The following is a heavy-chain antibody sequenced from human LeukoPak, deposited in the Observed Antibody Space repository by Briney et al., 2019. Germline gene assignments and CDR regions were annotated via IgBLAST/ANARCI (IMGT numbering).Heavy chain of an antibody. Sequence: SVKLSCKASGGTFSSYAISWVRQAPGQGLEWMGGIIPIFGTANYAQKFQGRVTITADESTSTAYMELRSLRSDDTAVYYCARRRSEEFDFDCWGQGTLVTVSS. V-gene: IGHV1-69*13. CDR1: GGTFSSYA. CDR3: ARRRSEEFDFDC. J-gene: IGHJ4*02. D-gene: IGHD6-19*01. CDR2: IIPIFGTA.